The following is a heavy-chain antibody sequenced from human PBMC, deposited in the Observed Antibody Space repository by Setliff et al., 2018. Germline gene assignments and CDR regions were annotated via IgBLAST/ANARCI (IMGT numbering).Heavy chain of an antibody. CDR2: FNVGHGYT. Sequence: GAAVKVSCKASRYTFTTYGLHWVRQAPGQRLEWMGWFNVGHGYTKYSQKFQGRVTMTSDTSASTAYMELNSLRSEDTALYYCARGGGVNVANSGFYRGFDYWGQGTLVTVSS. CDR3: ARGGGVNVANSGFYRGFDY. CDR1: RYTFTTYG. V-gene: IGHV1-3*01. D-gene: IGHD3-22*01. J-gene: IGHJ4*02.